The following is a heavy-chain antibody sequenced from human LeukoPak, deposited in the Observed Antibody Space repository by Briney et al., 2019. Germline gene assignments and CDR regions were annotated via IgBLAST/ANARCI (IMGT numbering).Heavy chain of an antibody. Sequence: SETLSLTCVVSGASISSSDWWSWVRQSPGRGLEWIGEIYYTGSRNYNPSLKSRVAMSVDTSKNQFSLELTSVTAADTAEYYCARAVHPQRVPVKDAYGLDVWGQGTTVTVSS. CDR3: ARAVHPQRVPVKDAYGLDV. CDR1: GASISSSDW. D-gene: IGHD2-8*02. J-gene: IGHJ6*02. CDR2: IYYTGSR. V-gene: IGHV4-4*02.